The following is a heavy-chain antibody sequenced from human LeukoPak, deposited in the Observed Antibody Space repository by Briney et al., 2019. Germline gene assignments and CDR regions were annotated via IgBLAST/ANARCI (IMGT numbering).Heavy chain of an antibody. D-gene: IGHD2/OR15-2a*01. CDR1: GGTFSSYA. Sequence: SVKVSCKAPGGTFSSYAVSWVRQAPGQGLEWMGGIIPIFGTANYAQKFQGRVTITADESTSTAYMELSSLRSEDTAVYYCARLFYGPNAFDIWGQGTMVTVSS. CDR3: ARLFYGPNAFDI. J-gene: IGHJ3*02. CDR2: IIPIFGTA. V-gene: IGHV1-69*13.